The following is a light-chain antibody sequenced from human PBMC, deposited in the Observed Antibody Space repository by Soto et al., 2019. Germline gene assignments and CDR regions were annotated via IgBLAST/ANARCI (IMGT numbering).Light chain of an antibody. V-gene: IGLV2-8*01. CDR2: EVS. CDR3: SSYAGSIYA. J-gene: IGLJ1*01. Sequence: QSVLTQPPSASGSPGQSVTISCTGTSSDVGGYNYVSWYQQHPGKAPKLMIYEVSKRPSGVPDRFSGSKSGNTASLTVSGLQAEDEADYYCSSYAGSIYAFGTGTKVTVL. CDR1: SSDVGGYNY.